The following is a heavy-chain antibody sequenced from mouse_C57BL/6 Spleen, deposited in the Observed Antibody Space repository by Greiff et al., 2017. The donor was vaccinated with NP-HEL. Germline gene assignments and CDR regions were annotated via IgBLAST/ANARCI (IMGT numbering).Heavy chain of an antibody. D-gene: IGHD1-1*01. CDR1: GYTFTSYW. Sequence: VQLVESGAELAKPGASVKLSCKASGYTFTSYWMHWVKQRPGQGLEWIGYINPSSGYTKYNQKFKDKATLTADKSSSTAYMQLSSLTYEDSAVYYCARFITTGRDYFDYWGQGTTLTVSS. CDR2: INPSSGYT. CDR3: ARFITTGRDYFDY. J-gene: IGHJ2*01. V-gene: IGHV1-7*01.